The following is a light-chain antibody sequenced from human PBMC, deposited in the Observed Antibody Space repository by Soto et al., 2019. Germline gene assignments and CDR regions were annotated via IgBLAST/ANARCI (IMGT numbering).Light chain of an antibody. CDR2: EVT. CDR3: SSYASSSTVV. Sequence: QSASVSGSPGQSITISCTGTSSDVGGYNYVSWYQQHPGKAPKLMIYEVTNRPSGVSNRFSGSKSGNTASLTISGLQAEDEADYYCSSYASSSTVVFGGGTKLTVL. CDR1: SSDVGGYNY. J-gene: IGLJ2*01. V-gene: IGLV2-14*01.